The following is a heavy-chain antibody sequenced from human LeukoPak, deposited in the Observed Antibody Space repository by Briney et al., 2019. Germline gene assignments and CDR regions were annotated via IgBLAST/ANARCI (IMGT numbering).Heavy chain of an antibody. CDR3: ARDPGYSSSSLDY. J-gene: IGHJ4*02. CDR2: IYSGGST. CDR1: GFTFDDYA. V-gene: IGHV3-53*01. D-gene: IGHD6-6*01. Sequence: GGSLRLSCAASGFTFDDYAMHWVRQAPGKGLEWVSVIYSGGSTYYADSVKGRFTISRDNSKNTLYLQMNSLGAEDTAVYYCARDPGYSSSSLDYWGQGTLVTVSS.